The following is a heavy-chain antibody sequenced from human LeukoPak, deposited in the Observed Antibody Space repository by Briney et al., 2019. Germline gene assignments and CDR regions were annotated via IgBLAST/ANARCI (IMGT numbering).Heavy chain of an antibody. V-gene: IGHV4-59*01. J-gene: IGHJ4*02. CDR2: IYYSGST. Sequence: PSETLSLTCTVSGGSISSYYWSWIRQPPGKGLEWIGYIYYSGSTNYNPSLKSRVTIPVDTSKNQFSLKLSSVTAADTAVYYCARDLRGYSYGSDYFDYWGQGTLVTVSS. D-gene: IGHD5-18*01. CDR3: ARDLRGYSYGSDYFDY. CDR1: GGSISSYY.